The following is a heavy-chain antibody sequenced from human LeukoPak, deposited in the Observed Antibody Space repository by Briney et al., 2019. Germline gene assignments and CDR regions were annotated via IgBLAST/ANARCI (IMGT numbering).Heavy chain of an antibody. CDR2: INQSEST. CDR1: GGSFSGYY. V-gene: IGHV4-34*01. D-gene: IGHD6-6*01. J-gene: IGHJ6*03. CDR3: ARVKQLVHVGYYYMDV. Sequence: SETLSLTCAVYGGSFSGYYWSWIRQPPGKGLEWIGEINQSESTNYNPSLKGRVTISLDTSKNQFSLKLSSVTAADTAVYYCARVKQLVHVGYYYMDVWGKGTTVTVSS.